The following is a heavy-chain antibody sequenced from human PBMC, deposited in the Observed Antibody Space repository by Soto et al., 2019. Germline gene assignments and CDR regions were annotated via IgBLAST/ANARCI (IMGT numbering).Heavy chain of an antibody. Sequence: GASVKVSCKASGNTLTSYALHWVRQAPGQRLEWMGWINAGNGNTKYSQKFQDRVTITRDTSASTAYMELSSLRSEDTAVYYCARWDNWNYRGYFDYWGQGTLVTVAS. D-gene: IGHD1-7*01. CDR1: GNTLTSYA. CDR3: ARWDNWNYRGYFDY. J-gene: IGHJ4*02. V-gene: IGHV1-3*01. CDR2: INAGNGNT.